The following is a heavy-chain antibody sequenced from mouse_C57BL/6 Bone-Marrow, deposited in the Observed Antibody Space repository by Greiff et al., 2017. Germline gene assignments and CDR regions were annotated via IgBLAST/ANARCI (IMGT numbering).Heavy chain of an antibody. CDR1: GYTFTSYW. J-gene: IGHJ2*01. CDR3: AIEGSTTVLATDY. V-gene: IGHV1-74*01. CDR2: IHPSDSDT. D-gene: IGHD1-1*01. Sequence: QVQLQQPGAELVKPGASVKVSCKASGYTFTSYWMHWVKQRPGQGLEWIGRIHPSDSDTNYNQKFKGKATLTVDKSSSSAYMQLSSLTSEDYAVYCGAIEGSTTVLATDYWGQGTTLTVSS.